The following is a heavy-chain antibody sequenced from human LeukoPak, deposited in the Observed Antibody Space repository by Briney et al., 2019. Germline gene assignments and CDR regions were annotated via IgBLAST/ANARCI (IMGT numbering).Heavy chain of an antibody. V-gene: IGHV3-48*01. J-gene: IGHJ6*03. Sequence: GGSLRLSCAASGFIFSSNSMNWVRQAPGKGLEWISYISSSSGTIYYADSVKGRFTISRDNAKNSLYLQMNSLRAEDTAVYYCARDEELVVEGLTTGMGVWGNGTTVTVAS. CDR3: ARDEELVVEGLTTGMGV. CDR2: ISSSSGTI. D-gene: IGHD2-15*01. CDR1: GFIFSSNS.